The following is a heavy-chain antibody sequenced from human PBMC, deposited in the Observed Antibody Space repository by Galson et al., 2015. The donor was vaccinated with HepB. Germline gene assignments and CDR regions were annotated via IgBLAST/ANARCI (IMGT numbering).Heavy chain of an antibody. Sequence: SVKVSCKASGYDFDKYGLSWVRQAPGQGLEWMGWVSGYDGSANYSPKSQGRVTMTTQTSTGTAYLEMRSLRSDDTAVYYCARGSRLELQLNNYYSYGMDVWGQGTAVIVS. D-gene: IGHD1-7*01. J-gene: IGHJ6*02. CDR1: GYDFDKYG. V-gene: IGHV1-18*01. CDR3: ARGSRLELQLNNYYSYGMDV. CDR2: VSGYDGSA.